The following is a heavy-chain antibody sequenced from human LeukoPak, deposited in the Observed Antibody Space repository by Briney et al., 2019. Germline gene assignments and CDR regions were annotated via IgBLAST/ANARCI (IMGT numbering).Heavy chain of an antibody. CDR3: ATDEETTVTTPRYFDY. V-gene: IGHV1-46*01. Sequence: ASVKVSCKASGYTFTGYYMHWVRQAPGQGLEWMGIIKPSGGSTSYAQKFQGRITMTTDTSTSTVYMELSSLISDDTAVYYCATDEETTVTTPRYFDYWGQGALVTVSS. D-gene: IGHD4-17*01. CDR2: IKPSGGST. J-gene: IGHJ4*02. CDR1: GYTFTGYY.